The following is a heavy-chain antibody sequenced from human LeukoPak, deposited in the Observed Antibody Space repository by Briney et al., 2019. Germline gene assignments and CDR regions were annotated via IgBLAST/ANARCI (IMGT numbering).Heavy chain of an antibody. V-gene: IGHV3-21*01. CDR2: IRSYSSYI. D-gene: IGHD2-21*01. CDR1: GFTFDTYS. J-gene: IGHJ6*03. CDR3: ARYSDVYYYGDV. Sequence: GGSLRLSCAASGFTFDTYSFNWVRQAPGKGLEWVASIRSYSSYIHYADSVKGRFTISRDDAKKTLDLQMNSLRAEDTAVYFCARYSDVYYYGDVWGGGTTVIVSS.